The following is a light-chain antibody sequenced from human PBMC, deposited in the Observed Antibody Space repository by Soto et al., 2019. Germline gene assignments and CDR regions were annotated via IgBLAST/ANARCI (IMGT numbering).Light chain of an antibody. CDR1: KLGDKY. CDR3: QAWDSNTHVV. V-gene: IGLV3-1*01. J-gene: IGLJ2*01. CDR2: KDN. Sequence: SYELTQPPSVSVSPGQTASITCSGDKLGDKYACWYQQKTGQSPVLVIYKDNKRPSGIPERFSGSNSGNTATLTISGTQGMDEADYYCQAWDSNTHVVFGGGTKLTVL.